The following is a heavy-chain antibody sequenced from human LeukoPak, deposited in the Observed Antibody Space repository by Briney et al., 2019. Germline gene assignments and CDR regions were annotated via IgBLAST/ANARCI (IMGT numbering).Heavy chain of an antibody. D-gene: IGHD3-10*01. CDR2: ISSSGSTI. CDR3: ARGRLWFGEFLFDY. J-gene: IGHJ4*02. Sequence: GGSLRLSCAASGFTFSSYSMNWVRQAPGKGLEWVSYISSSGSTIYYADSVKGRFTISRDSAKNSLYLQMNSLRAEDTAVYYCARGRLWFGEFLFDYWGQGTLVTVSS. CDR1: GFTFSSYS. V-gene: IGHV3-48*04.